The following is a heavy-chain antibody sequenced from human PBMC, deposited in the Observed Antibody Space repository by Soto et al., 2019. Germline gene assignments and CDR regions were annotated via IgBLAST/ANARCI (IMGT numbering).Heavy chain of an antibody. CDR1: GFTFSDYY. CDR3: ARAIRGYGTYGGY. CDR2: ITQSGHAT. Sequence: GGSLRLSCAASGFTFSDYYMSWIRQTPGKGLEWVSYITQSGHATEYAASVRGRFTISRDNNKNSLYLQMNSLRVEDTGVYYCARAIRGYGTYGGYLGQGTLVTVSS. V-gene: IGHV3-11*04. D-gene: IGHD5-12*01. J-gene: IGHJ4*02.